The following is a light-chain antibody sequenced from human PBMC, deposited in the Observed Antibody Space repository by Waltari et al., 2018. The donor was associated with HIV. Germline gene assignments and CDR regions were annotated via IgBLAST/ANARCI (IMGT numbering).Light chain of an antibody. CDR1: SNDGWSYPF. CDR2: EVS. Sequence: QSALTQPSSVSGFPGQSIPLPCTGTSNDGWSYPFGPWYQQHPGKAPKLMIYEVSKRPSGVSNRFSGSKSGNTASLTISGLQAEDEADYYCCSYAGSSTYVFGTGTKVTVL. CDR3: CSYAGSSTYV. V-gene: IGLV2-23*02. J-gene: IGLJ1*01.